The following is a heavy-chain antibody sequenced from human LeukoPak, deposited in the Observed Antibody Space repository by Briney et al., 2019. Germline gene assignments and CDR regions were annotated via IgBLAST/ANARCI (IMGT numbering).Heavy chain of an antibody. CDR2: ISDTGDST. V-gene: IGHV3-23*01. CDR1: GFTFSSYA. CDR3: LPRIFGVVIDDC. D-gene: IGHD3-3*01. J-gene: IGHJ4*02. Sequence: GGSLRLSCAASGFTFSSYALSWVRQAPGKGLEWVSGISDTGDSTYYADSVKGRFTISRDNPKNTLYLQMNSLRAEDTAVYYCLPRIFGVVIDDCWGQGTLVTVSS.